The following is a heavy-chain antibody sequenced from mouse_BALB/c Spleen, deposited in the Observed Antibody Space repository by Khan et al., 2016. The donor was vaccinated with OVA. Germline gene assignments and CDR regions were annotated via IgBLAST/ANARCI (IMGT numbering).Heavy chain of an antibody. CDR1: GYSFTLYY. J-gene: IGHJ3*01. D-gene: IGHD2-14*01. CDR3: ARGYDFFAY. V-gene: IGHV1-26*01. Sequence: VQLKESGPDLVKPGASVKISCKASGYSFTLYYMTWVKQSHGTSLEWIGRVNPNTGGSDYNQEFKGKAILTVDKSSNTAYMELHSLTSEDSAVYYCARGYDFFAYWGQGTLVTVSA. CDR2: VNPNTGGS.